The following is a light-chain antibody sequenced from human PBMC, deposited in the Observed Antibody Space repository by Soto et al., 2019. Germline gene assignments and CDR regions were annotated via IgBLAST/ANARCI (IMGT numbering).Light chain of an antibody. CDR1: QSISVY. J-gene: IGKJ1*01. CDR3: QQSYSIRPWT. V-gene: IGKV1-39*01. CDR2: AAS. Sequence: DIQMTQSPSSLSASVGDRVTITCRASQSISVYLNWYQQKPGKAPKLLIYAASSLQGGVPSRFSVSGSGTDFTLTISSRQPEDFATYYYQQSYSIRPWTFGQGTKVEIK.